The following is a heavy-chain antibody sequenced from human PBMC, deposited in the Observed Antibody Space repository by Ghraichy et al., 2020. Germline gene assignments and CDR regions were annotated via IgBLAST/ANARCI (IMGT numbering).Heavy chain of an antibody. J-gene: IGHJ4*02. Sequence: SETLSLTCTVSGGSISSGGYYWSWIRQHPGKGLEWIGYIYYSGSTYYNPSLKSRVTISVDTSKNQFSLKLSSVTAADTAVYYCARRPDYYDSSGYYYVKEFDYWGQGTLVTVSS. V-gene: IGHV4-31*03. CDR3: ARRPDYYDSSGYYYVKEFDY. CDR1: GGSISSGGYY. D-gene: IGHD3-22*01. CDR2: IYYSGST.